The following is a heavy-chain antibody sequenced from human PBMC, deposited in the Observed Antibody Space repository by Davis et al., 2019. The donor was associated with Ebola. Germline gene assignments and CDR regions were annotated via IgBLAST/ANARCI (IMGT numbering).Heavy chain of an antibody. CDR2: ISSNGGST. J-gene: IGHJ6*02. Sequence: PGGSLRLSCAASGFTFSSYAMHWVRQAPGKGLEYVSAISSNGGSTYYANSVKGRFTISRDNSKNTLYLQMGSLRAEDMAVYYCARGYCSGGSCYPYYYYGMDVWGQGTTVTVSS. CDR3: ARGYCSGGSCYPYYYYGMDV. CDR1: GFTFSSYA. V-gene: IGHV3-64*01. D-gene: IGHD2-15*01.